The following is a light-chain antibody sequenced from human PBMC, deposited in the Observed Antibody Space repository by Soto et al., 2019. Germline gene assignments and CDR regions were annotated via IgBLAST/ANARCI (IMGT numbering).Light chain of an antibody. CDR3: QPSSGSVT. CDR2: GAS. V-gene: IGKV3-20*01. CDR1: QSVTSTY. Sequence: EIVLTQSPGTLSLSPGERATLSCRASQSVTSTYFGWYQQKPGQAPRLLIYGASKTQSSVPDRFSGGGSLTDFTLPITGLRPDDFFVYYCQPSSGSVTFGGGTKVYIK. J-gene: IGKJ4*01.